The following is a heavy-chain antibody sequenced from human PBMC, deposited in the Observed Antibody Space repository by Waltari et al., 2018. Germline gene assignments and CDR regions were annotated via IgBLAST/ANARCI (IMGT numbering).Heavy chain of an antibody. CDR1: GFTFSSYA. V-gene: IGHV3-23*01. Sequence: EVQLLESGGGLVQPGGSLRLSCAASGFTFSSYAMSWVRQAPGKGLEWVSAISGSGGSTYYADAWKGRFTISRDNSKNTLYLQMNSLRAEDTAVYYCGTSQAARLDYWGQGTLVTVSS. CDR3: GTSQAARLDY. CDR2: ISGSGGST. D-gene: IGHD6-6*01. J-gene: IGHJ4*02.